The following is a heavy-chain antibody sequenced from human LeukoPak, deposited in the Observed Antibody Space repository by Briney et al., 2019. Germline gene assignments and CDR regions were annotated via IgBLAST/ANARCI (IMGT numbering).Heavy chain of an antibody. CDR1: GFTFSSYG. V-gene: IGHV3-33*01. J-gene: IGHJ6*02. Sequence: GGSLRLSCAASGFTFSSYGMHWVRQAPGKGLEWVAVIWYDGSNKYYADSVKGRFTISRDNSKNTLYLQMNSLRAEDTAVYYCARASYGSESPGPFYYGVDVWGQGTTITVSS. CDR3: ARASYGSESPGPFYYGVDV. CDR2: IWYDGSNK. D-gene: IGHD3-10*01.